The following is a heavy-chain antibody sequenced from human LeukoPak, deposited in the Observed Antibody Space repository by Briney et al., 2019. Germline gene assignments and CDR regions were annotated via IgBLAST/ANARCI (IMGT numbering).Heavy chain of an antibody. CDR2: IYYRGST. Sequence: PSETLSLTCTVSGGSISSGDYYWSWIRQPPGKGLEWIGYIYYRGSTNYNPSLKSRVSISGDTSKIQFSLELTSVTAADTAVYYCDAIGVSGYYSDYWGQGTLVTVSS. J-gene: IGHJ4*02. CDR1: GGSISSGDYY. D-gene: IGHD3-22*01. V-gene: IGHV4-30-4*01. CDR3: DAIGVSGYYSDY.